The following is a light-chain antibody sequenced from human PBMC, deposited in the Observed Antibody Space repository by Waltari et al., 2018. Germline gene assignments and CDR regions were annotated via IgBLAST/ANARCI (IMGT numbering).Light chain of an antibody. CDR2: GKD. Sequence: SSELTQDPGVSVALGQTFTITCQGDSLRTSYATWYQLKPGQSPVLVIYGKDKRPSWIPDRFSGYSSGTTSSLTITGAQAEDEADYYCSSRNGRADQVVFAGGTKVTVL. V-gene: IGLV3-19*01. CDR1: SLRTSY. J-gene: IGLJ3*02. CDR3: SSRNGRADQVV.